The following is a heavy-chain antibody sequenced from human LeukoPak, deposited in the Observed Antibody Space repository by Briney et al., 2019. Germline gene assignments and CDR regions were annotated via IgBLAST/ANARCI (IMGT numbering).Heavy chain of an antibody. CDR2: IYYSGRT. CDR3: ARDIEDVGALLDF. Sequence: SETLSLTCTVSGGSISSSSYYWGWIRQPPGKGLEWIGSIYYSGRTYYNPSLKSRLTMSVDTAKRQFSLRLTSVTAADTALYYCARDIEDVGALLDFWGQGTLVTVSS. D-gene: IGHD1-26*01. V-gene: IGHV4-39*07. J-gene: IGHJ4*02. CDR1: GGSISSSSYY.